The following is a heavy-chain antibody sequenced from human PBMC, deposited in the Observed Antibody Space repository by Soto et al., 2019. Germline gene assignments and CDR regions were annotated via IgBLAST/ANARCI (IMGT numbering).Heavy chain of an antibody. J-gene: IGHJ5*02. CDR1: GFTFSNAW. V-gene: IGHV3-15*07. Sequence: GGSLRLSCAASGFTFSNAWMNWVRQAPGKGLEWVGRIKSKTDGGTTDYAAPVKGRFTISRDDSKNTLYLQMNSLKTEDTAVYYCTTDPPRVLWFGEPANWFDPWGQGTLVTVPS. D-gene: IGHD3-10*01. CDR2: IKSKTDGGTT. CDR3: TTDPPRVLWFGEPANWFDP.